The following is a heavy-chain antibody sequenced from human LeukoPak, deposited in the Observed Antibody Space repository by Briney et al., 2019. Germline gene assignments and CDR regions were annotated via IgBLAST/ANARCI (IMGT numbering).Heavy chain of an antibody. CDR2: IYSSGIT. CDR1: GGSIISSY. Sequence: SETLSLTCTVSGGSIISSYWNWIRQPPGKGLEWIGYIYSSGITNYNPSLKSRGTISIATSRNQFSLRLNSVTAADTAIYYCARRAYYDTSGYYPASGYFYLWGRGTLVTVSS. CDR3: ARRAYYDTSGYYPASGYFYL. D-gene: IGHD3-22*01. V-gene: IGHV4-59*08. J-gene: IGHJ2*01.